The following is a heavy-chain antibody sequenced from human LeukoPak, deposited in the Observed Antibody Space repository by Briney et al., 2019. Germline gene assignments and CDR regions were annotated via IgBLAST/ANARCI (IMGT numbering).Heavy chain of an antibody. CDR1: GGSISSTNW. V-gene: IGHV4-4*02. D-gene: IGHD1-26*01. CDR3: ARAPLSGTYYTDAFDI. J-gene: IGHJ3*02. CDR2: IYHSGST. Sequence: SETLSLTCAVSGGSISSTNWWSWVRQPPGKGLEWIGEIYHSGSTDYNPSLKSRVTISPDKSKNQFSLTLTSVTAADTAVYFCARAPLSGTYYTDAFDIWGQGTMVTASS.